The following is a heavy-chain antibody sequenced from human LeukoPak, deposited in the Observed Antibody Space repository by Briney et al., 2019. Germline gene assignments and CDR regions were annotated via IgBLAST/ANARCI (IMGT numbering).Heavy chain of an antibody. V-gene: IGHV4-30-2*01. J-gene: IGHJ5*02. CDR3: ASLVNWFDP. Sequence: SETLSLTCAVSGDSISSGRYSRSWIRQPPGKGLEWIGYIYHSGSTYYNPSLKSRVTISVDRSKNQFSLKLSSVTAADTAVYYCASLVNWFDPWGQGTLVTVSS. CDR2: IYHSGST. CDR1: GDSISSGRYS.